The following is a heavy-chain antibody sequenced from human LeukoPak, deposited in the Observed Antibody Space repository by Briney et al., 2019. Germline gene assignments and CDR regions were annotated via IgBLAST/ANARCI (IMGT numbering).Heavy chain of an antibody. D-gene: IGHD3-16*01. Sequence: ASVKVSCKASGYTFTSYGISWVRQAPGQGLEWMGWISAYNGNTNYAQKLQGRVTMTTDTSTSTAYMELRSLRSDDTAVDYCARDQSYDYVWGSWYADYWGQGTLVTVSS. CDR3: ARDQSYDYVWGSWYADY. V-gene: IGHV1-18*01. CDR2: ISAYNGNT. CDR1: GYTFTSYG. J-gene: IGHJ4*02.